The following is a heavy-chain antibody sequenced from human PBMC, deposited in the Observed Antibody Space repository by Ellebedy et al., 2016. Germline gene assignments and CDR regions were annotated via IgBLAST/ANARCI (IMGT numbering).Heavy chain of an antibody. CDR3: AKWHITDNAFDI. CDR1: GGSIRNYY. D-gene: IGHD1-20*01. Sequence: SETLSLTCTVSGGSIRNYYWSWIRQPPGKGLEWIGFIYYSGSTNYNPSLKSRVTISVDKSMTQVSLKLNSVTAADTAVYYCAKWHITDNAFDIWGQGTVVTVSS. V-gene: IGHV4-59*01. CDR2: IYYSGST. J-gene: IGHJ3*02.